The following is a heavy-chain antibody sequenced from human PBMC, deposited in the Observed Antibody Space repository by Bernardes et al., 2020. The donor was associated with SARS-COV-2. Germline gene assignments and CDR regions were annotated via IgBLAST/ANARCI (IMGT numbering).Heavy chain of an antibody. CDR3: ARCAGFLYGMDV. CDR1: GYSFTRYW. CDR2: IYPGDSDT. Sequence: GECLKTSSKGSGYSFTRYWIGWVRPIPGKGLEWMGIIYPGDSDTSYSPSFQGQVTISADKSISTAYLQWSSLKASDTAMYYCARCAGFLYGMDVWGQGTTVTVSS. V-gene: IGHV5-51*01. J-gene: IGHJ6*02.